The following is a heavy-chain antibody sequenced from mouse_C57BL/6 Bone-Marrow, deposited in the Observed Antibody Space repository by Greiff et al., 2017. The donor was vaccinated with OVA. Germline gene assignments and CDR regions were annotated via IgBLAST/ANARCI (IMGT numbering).Heavy chain of an antibody. CDR1: GYTFTNYW. D-gene: IGHD2-10*02. J-gene: IGHJ2*01. V-gene: IGHV1-63*01. CDR3: ARDGYGNYFFDY. CDR2: IYPGGGYT. Sequence: VQGVESGAELVRPGTSVKMSCKASGYTFTNYWIGWAKQRPGHGLEWIGDIYPGGGYTNYNEKFKGKATLTADKSSSTAYMQFSSLTSEDSAIYYCARDGYGNYFFDYWGQGTTLTVSS.